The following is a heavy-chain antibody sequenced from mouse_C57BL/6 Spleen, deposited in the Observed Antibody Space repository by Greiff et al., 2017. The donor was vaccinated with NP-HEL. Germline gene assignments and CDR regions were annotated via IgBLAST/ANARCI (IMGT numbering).Heavy chain of an antibody. J-gene: IGHJ2*01. Sequence: QVQLQQSGAELVKPGASVKMSCKASGYTFTSYWITWVKQRPGQGLEWIGDIYPGSGSTNYNEKFKSKATLTVDTSSSTAYMQLSSLTSEDSAVYYCASGGGAAQATDYFDYWGQGTTLTVSS. CDR3: ASGGGAAQATDYFDY. CDR1: GYTFTSYW. D-gene: IGHD3-2*02. CDR2: IYPGSGST. V-gene: IGHV1-55*01.